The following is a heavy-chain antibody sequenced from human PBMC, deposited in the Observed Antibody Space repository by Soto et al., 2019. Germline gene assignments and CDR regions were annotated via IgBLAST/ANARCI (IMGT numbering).Heavy chain of an antibody. CDR3: ARAGAVGATKSHFDY. J-gene: IGHJ4*02. CDR2: ISGTTPNI. CDR1: GFTFSSYS. Sequence: EVQLVESGGGLVQPGGSLRLSCAASGFTFSSYSMNWVRQAPGKGLEWVSYISGTTPNIFYADSVKGRFTISRDNAKDSLYLQMNSLRDEDTAVYYCARAGAVGATKSHFDYWGQGTLVTVSS. D-gene: IGHD1-26*01. V-gene: IGHV3-48*02.